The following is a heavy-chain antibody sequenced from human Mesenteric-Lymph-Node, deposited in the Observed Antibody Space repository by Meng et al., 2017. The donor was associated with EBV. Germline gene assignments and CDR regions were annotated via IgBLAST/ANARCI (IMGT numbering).Heavy chain of an antibody. J-gene: IGHJ4*02. Sequence: QVQLVESGGGLVKPGGSLRLSGAASGFTFSDYYMSWIRQAPGKGLEWVSYITSSGSPIYYVDSMKGRFTISRDNAKNSLYLQMNSLRAEDTAVYYCARLIYGDYLDYWGQGTLVTVSS. D-gene: IGHD4-17*01. CDR2: ITSSGSPI. V-gene: IGHV3-11*01. CDR3: ARLIYGDYLDY. CDR1: GFTFSDYY.